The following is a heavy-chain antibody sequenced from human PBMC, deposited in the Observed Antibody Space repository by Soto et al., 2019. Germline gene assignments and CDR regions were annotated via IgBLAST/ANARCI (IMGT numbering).Heavy chain of an antibody. D-gene: IGHD2-15*01. Sequence: HVQLVQSGDEVMKPGASVKVSCKASGYIFSSFGISWVRQVPGQGLEWMGWINTYNGDTNYAQKFQGRVTMTTDTTTSTAYMELRSLISDDTAVYYCARGYCSVASCPLDFWGQGTLVTVSS. V-gene: IGHV1-18*01. J-gene: IGHJ4*02. CDR3: ARGYCSVASCPLDF. CDR1: GYIFSSFG. CDR2: INTYNGDT.